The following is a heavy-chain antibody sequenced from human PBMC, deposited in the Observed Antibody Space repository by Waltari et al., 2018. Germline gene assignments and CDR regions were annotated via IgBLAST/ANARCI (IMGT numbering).Heavy chain of an antibody. CDR1: GGTFSSYA. CDR2: IIPIFGPA. J-gene: IGHJ6*03. Sequence: QVQLVQSGAEVKKPGSSVKVSCKASGGTFSSYAISWVRQAPGHGLEWMGGIIPIFGPANYAQKFQGRVTLTADESTSTAYMELSSLRSEDTAVYYCARVLEYSSSSKDYYYYYMDVWGKGTTVTISS. V-gene: IGHV1-69*12. D-gene: IGHD6-6*01. CDR3: ARVLEYSSSSKDYYYYYMDV.